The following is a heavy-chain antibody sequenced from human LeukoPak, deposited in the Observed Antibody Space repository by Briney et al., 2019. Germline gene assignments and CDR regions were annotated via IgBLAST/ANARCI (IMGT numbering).Heavy chain of an antibody. CDR1: GGSISSSSYY. D-gene: IGHD5-18*01. J-gene: IGHJ6*03. CDR2: VYYSGST. CDR3: ARDRPRLRGYSYGYYYYMDV. V-gene: IGHV4-39*07. Sequence: SETLSLTCTVSGGSISSSSYYWGWIRQPPGKGLEWIGSVYYSGSTYYNPSLKSRVTISVDTSKNQFSLKLSSVTAADTAVYYCARDRPRLRGYSYGYYYYMDVWGKGTTVTVSS.